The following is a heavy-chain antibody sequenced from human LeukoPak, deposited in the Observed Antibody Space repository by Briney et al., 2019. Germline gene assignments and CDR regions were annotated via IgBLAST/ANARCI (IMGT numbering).Heavy chain of an antibody. V-gene: IGHV4-34*01. D-gene: IGHD2-21*01. Sequence: SETLYLTCAVYGGSFSGYYWSWIRQPPGKGLEWIGEINHSGSTIYNPSLKSRVTISVDTSKIQFSLKLSSVTAADAAVYYCARGRAPPSIRAHDYWGQGTLVTVSS. CDR2: INHSGST. CDR1: GGSFSGYY. J-gene: IGHJ4*02. CDR3: ARGRAPPSIRAHDY.